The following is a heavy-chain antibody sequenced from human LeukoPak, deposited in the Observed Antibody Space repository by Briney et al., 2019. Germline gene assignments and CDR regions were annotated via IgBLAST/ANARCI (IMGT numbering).Heavy chain of an antibody. CDR3: ARHGGYSYGNPDYFDY. D-gene: IGHD5-18*01. CDR1: GYSFTSYW. CDR2: IYPGDSDT. V-gene: IGHV5-51*01. Sequence: GESLKISCKGSGYSFTSYWIGWVRQMPGKGREWMGIIYPGDSDTRYSPSFQGQATISADKSISPAYLQWSSLKASDTAMYYCARHGGYSYGNPDYFDYWGQGTLVTVSS. J-gene: IGHJ4*02.